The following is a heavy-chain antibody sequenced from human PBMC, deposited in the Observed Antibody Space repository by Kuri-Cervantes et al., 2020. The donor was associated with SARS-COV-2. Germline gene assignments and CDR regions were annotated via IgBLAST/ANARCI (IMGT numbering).Heavy chain of an antibody. Sequence: GSLRLSCAVSGASISSSTYYWGWIRQPPGKGLEWIGSIYYSGSSYYNPSLKSRVTISVDTSKNQFSLKLSSVTAADTAVYYCARHLGSSWPAFDYWGQGTLVTVSS. CDR3: ARHLGSSWPAFDY. V-gene: IGHV4-39*01. J-gene: IGHJ4*02. CDR2: IYYSGSS. D-gene: IGHD6-13*01. CDR1: GASISSSTYY.